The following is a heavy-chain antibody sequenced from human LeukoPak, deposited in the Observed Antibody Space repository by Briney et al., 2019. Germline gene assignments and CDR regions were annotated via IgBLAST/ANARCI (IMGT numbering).Heavy chain of an antibody. CDR1: GFTVSSNY. J-gene: IGHJ6*03. V-gene: IGHV3-53*01. D-gene: IGHD5-24*01. CDR3: ARVMASNGVYYYYYMDV. Sequence: TGGSLRLSCAASGFTVSSNYMSWVRQAPGKGLEWFSVIYSGGSTYYADSVKGRFTISRDNSKNTLYLQTNSLRAEDTAVYYCARVMASNGVYYYYYMDVWGKGTTVTVSS. CDR2: IYSGGST.